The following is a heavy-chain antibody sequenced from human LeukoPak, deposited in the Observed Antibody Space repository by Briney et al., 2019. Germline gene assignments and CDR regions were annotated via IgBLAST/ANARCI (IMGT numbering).Heavy chain of an antibody. Sequence: TSETLSLTCAVYGGAFSGYYWSWIRQPPGRGLEWIGEINHSGSTNYNPSLKSRVTISVGTSKNQFSLELSSVTAADTAVYYCARGPMRGWFDPCGQGTLVTVSS. CDR3: ARGPMRGWFDP. CDR1: GGAFSGYY. V-gene: IGHV4-34*01. D-gene: IGHD3-22*01. J-gene: IGHJ5*02. CDR2: INHSGST.